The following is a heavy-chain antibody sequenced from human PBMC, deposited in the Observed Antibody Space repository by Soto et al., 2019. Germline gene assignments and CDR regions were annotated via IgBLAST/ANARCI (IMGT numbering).Heavy chain of an antibody. Sequence: GGALRLSCVASGFTFSSYGMNWVRQAPGKGLEWVSYISSSGSTIYYAESVRGRFSISRDNAKNSLYLQMDSLRDEDTAVYFCADDEDGDSDFDSWGQGTLVTVSS. D-gene: IGHD4-17*01. J-gene: IGHJ4*02. V-gene: IGHV3-48*02. CDR1: GFTFSSYG. CDR3: ADDEDGDSDFDS. CDR2: ISSSGSTI.